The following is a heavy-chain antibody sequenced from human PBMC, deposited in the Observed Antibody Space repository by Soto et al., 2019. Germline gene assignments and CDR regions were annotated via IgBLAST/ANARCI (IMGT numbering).Heavy chain of an antibody. Sequence: SETLSLTCAVYGGSFSGYYWSWIRQPPGKGLEWIGEINHSGSTNYNPSLKSRVTISVDTSKNQFSLKLSSVTAADTAVYYCASIRRLQYATKWLLYRYGGFDPWGQGTLVTVYS. V-gene: IGHV4-34*01. J-gene: IGHJ5*02. CDR1: GGSFSGYY. D-gene: IGHD3-3*01. CDR2: INHSGST. CDR3: ASIRRLQYATKWLLYRYGGFDP.